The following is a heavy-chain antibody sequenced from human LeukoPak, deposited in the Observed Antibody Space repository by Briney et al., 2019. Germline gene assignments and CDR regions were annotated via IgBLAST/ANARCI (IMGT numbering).Heavy chain of an antibody. J-gene: IGHJ3*02. V-gene: IGHV3-33*01. CDR1: GFTFSSYV. D-gene: IGHD6-13*01. CDR3: ASARPTSSWTAFDI. CDR2: IWFDGNNK. Sequence: PGGSLRLSCAASGFTFSSYVMHRVRQAPGKGLEWVTIIWFDGNNKYYADSVKGRFTISRDNSKNTLYLQMNSLRAEDTAVYYCASARPTSSWTAFDIWGQGTMVTVSS.